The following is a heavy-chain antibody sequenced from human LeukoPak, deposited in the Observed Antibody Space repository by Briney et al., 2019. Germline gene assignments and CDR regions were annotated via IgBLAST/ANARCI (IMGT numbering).Heavy chain of an antibody. J-gene: IGHJ4*02. CDR2: ISYDGSNK. CDR1: GFTFSSYA. V-gene: IGHV3-30-3*01. Sequence: GGSLRLSCAASGFTFSSYAMHWVRQAPGKGLECVAVISYDGSNKYYADSVKGRFTISRDNSKNTLYLQMNSLRAEDTAVYYCARDPDTAMVPTDYWGQGTLVTVSS. D-gene: IGHD5-18*01. CDR3: ARDPDTAMVPTDY.